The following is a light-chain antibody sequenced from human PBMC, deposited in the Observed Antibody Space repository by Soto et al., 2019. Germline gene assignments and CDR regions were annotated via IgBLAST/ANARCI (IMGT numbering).Light chain of an antibody. J-gene: IGKJ4*01. CDR3: HHYGSS. V-gene: IGKV3-15*01. CDR2: GAS. Sequence: EIVMTQSPGTLSVSPGERATLACRASQSVSSNLAWYQQKPGQVPRLLIYGASTRATGIPVRFSGSGSGTDFTLTISSLQSEDFAVYYCHHYGSSFGGGTRVEFK. CDR1: QSVSSN.